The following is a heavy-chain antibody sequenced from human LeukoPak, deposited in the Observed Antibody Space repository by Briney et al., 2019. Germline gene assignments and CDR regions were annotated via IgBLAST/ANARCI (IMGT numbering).Heavy chain of an antibody. Sequence: SETLSLTCTVSGASMTFTHYYWVWVRQPPGKGLEWIGTINYYGSTYYNPSLKSRVSISLDTSKSQFSLNLGSVTAADTAVYYCASSAGSQYYWGQGTLVTVSS. V-gene: IGHV4-39*07. CDR1: GASMTFTHYY. CDR2: INYYGST. J-gene: IGHJ4*02. D-gene: IGHD1-14*01. CDR3: ASSAGSQYY.